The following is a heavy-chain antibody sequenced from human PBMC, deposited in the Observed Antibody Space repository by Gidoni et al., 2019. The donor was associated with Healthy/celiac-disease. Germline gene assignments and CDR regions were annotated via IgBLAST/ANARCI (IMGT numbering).Heavy chain of an antibody. CDR1: GGTFSSYA. V-gene: IGHV1-69*17. J-gene: IGHJ6*02. CDR2: IIPIFGIA. Sequence: QVQLVQSGAEVKKPGSSVKVSCKASGGTFSSYAISWVRQAPGQGLEWLGGIIPIFGIANYEQKFQGRVTITSDKSTSTAYMELSSVRSEDTAVYYCARDRSMRPGITDYYYGMDVWGQGTTVTVSS. CDR3: ARDRSMRPGITDYYYGMDV. D-gene: IGHD3-10*01.